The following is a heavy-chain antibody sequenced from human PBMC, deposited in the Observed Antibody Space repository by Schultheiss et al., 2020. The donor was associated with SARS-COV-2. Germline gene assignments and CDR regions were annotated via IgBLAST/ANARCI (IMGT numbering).Heavy chain of an antibody. CDR3: AKPDTALVKGFDY. J-gene: IGHJ4*02. V-gene: IGHV3-33*06. CDR1: GFTFSNYA. CDR2: MWYDGSNK. Sequence: GESLKISCAASGFTFSNYAIHWVRQAPGKGLEWVALMWYDGSNKYYADSVKGRFTISRDNSKNTLYLQMNSLRAEDTAVYYCAKPDTALVKGFDYWGQGTLVTVSS. D-gene: IGHD5-18*01.